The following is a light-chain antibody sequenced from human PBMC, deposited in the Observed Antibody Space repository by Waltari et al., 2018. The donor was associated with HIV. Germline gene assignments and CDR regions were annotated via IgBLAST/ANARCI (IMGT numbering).Light chain of an antibody. Sequence: QPALTQPPSVSAAPGQTAIIPCSGGSPNFVNGFVYSYHHPPGGAPKLLIYDNNKRPSAISDRFSAAKSCTSATLRITGRQTGDEGDYYCGTWDRSLSSAVFGGGTKLTVL. V-gene: IGLV1-51*01. CDR3: GTWDRSLSSAV. CDR1: SPNFVNGF. J-gene: IGLJ2*01. CDR2: DNN.